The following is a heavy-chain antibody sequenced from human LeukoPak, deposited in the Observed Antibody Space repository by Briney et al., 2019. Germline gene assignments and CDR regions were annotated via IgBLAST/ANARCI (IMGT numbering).Heavy chain of an antibody. CDR2: ISAYNGNT. Sequence: ASVKVSCKASGYTFTSYGISWVRQAPGPGLEWMGWISAYNGNTNYAQKLQGRVTMTTDTSTSTAYMELRSLRSDDTAVYYCASPRPYSSSWPDYYYGMDVWGQGTTVTVSS. V-gene: IGHV1-18*01. D-gene: IGHD6-13*01. CDR3: ASPRPYSSSWPDYYYGMDV. J-gene: IGHJ6*02. CDR1: GYTFTSYG.